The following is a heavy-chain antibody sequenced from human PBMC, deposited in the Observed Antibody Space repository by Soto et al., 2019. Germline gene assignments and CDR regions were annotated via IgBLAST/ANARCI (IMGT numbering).Heavy chain of an antibody. CDR3: ARDRYCSGGSCYLHDYGDYETIDY. J-gene: IGHJ4*02. CDR1: GGTFSSYT. D-gene: IGHD2-15*01. V-gene: IGHV1-69*04. CDR2: IIPILGIA. Sequence: GASVKVSCKASGGTFSSYTISWVRQAPGQGLEWMGRIIPILGIANYAQKFQGRVTITADKSTSTAYMELSSLRSEDTAVYYCARDRYCSGGSCYLHDYGDYETIDYWGQGTLVTVSS.